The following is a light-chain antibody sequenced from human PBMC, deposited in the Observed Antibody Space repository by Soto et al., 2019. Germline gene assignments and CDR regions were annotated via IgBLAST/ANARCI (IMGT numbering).Light chain of an antibody. CDR2: ETI. V-gene: IGKV3-11*01. J-gene: IGKJ5*01. CDR1: QNIQNY. Sequence: EIVLTQSPATLSLSPGERATLSCRASQNIQNYLACYQQKPGHAPRLLIYETIHRATGIPARFSGSGSGTDFTLTISSLEPEEFAVYYCQQRSIWPPITFGQGTRLDIK. CDR3: QQRSIWPPIT.